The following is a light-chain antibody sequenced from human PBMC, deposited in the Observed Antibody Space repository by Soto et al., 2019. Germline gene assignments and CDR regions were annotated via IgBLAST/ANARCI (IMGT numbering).Light chain of an antibody. CDR1: QSVSNN. Sequence: EKVMPQSPATLSMTPGERATLYCRASQSVSNNLASYQQQPGQAPTRLIYGPSTRATGIPVRLSSSGAGKAVTLTFSSLQSEDFAAYYCQQYYNWPQPFGQRT. CDR3: QQYYNWPQP. J-gene: IGKJ1*01. V-gene: IGKV3-15*01. CDR2: GPS.